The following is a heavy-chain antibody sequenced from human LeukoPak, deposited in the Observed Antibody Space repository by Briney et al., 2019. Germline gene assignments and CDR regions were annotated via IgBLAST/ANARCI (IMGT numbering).Heavy chain of an antibody. D-gene: IGHD1-1*01. J-gene: IGHJ1*01. CDR3: AREGQLGLDN. Sequence: ASVKVSCKASGHTFTVHYIHWVRQGPGQGLEWLGWITLNSGDTHYAQKFQGRLTITSDTSISTGYMELSRLQFDDTAVYYCAREGQLGLDNWGQGTLVTVSS. V-gene: IGHV1-2*02. CDR2: ITLNSGDT. CDR1: GHTFTVHY.